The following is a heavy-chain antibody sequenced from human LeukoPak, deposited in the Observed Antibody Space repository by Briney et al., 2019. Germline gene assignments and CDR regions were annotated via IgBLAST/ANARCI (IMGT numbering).Heavy chain of an antibody. V-gene: IGHV1-46*01. J-gene: IGHJ4*02. D-gene: IGHD5-18*01. Sequence: ASVKVSCKASGYTFTSYYMHWVRQAPGQGLEWMGITNPSGGSTSYAQKFQGRVTMTRDTSTSTVYMELSSLRSEDTAVYYCARGRGGYSYGDSLDYWGQGTLVTVSS. CDR3: ARGRGGYSYGDSLDY. CDR2: TNPSGGST. CDR1: GYTFTSYY.